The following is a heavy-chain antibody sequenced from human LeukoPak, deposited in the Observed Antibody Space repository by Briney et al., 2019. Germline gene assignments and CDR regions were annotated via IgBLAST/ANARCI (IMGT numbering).Heavy chain of an antibody. D-gene: IGHD6-13*01. CDR1: GGSFSGYY. CDR3: ASAAGGVLPHWFDP. J-gene: IGHJ5*02. CDR2: INHSGST. V-gene: IGHV4-34*01. Sequence: SETLSLTCAVYGGSFSGYYWSWIRQPPGKGLEWIGEINHSGSTNYNPSLKSRVTISVDTSKNQFSLKLNSVTAADTAVYYCASAAGGVLPHWFDPWGQGTLVTVSS.